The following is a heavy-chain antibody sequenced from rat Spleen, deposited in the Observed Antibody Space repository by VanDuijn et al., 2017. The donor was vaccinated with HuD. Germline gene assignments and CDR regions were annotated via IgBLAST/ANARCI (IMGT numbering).Heavy chain of an antibody. D-gene: IGHD5-1*01. CDR3: TRDPLGTFDY. CDR2: ISSGGGST. CDR1: GFSFSTFY. J-gene: IGHJ2*01. Sequence: EVQLVESGGGLVQPGRSLKLSCAASGFSFSTFYMAWVRQAPTKGLEWVTSISSGGGSTYYRDSVKGRFTSSRHNAKSTLYLQMNSLRSEDTATYYCTRDPLGTFDYWGQGVMVTVSS. V-gene: IGHV5-27*01.